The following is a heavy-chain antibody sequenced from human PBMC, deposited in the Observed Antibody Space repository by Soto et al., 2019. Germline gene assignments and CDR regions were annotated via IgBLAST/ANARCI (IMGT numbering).Heavy chain of an antibody. D-gene: IGHD2-15*01. CDR1: GFTVSSYA. V-gene: IGHV3-30-3*01. CDR3: ARSYGGNGYFDY. J-gene: IGHJ4*02. Sequence: QVQLGESGGGVVQPGRSLRLSCAASGFTVSSYAMHWVRQAPGKGLEWVAVISYDGSNKYYADSVKGRFTISRDNSKNTLYLQMNSLRAEDTAVYYCARSYGGNGYFDYWGQGTLVTVSS. CDR2: ISYDGSNK.